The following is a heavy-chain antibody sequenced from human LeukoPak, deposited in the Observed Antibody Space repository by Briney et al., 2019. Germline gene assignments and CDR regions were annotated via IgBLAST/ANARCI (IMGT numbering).Heavy chain of an antibody. CDR1: GFTFDDYA. V-gene: IGHV3-9*01. CDR3: AKDMSYSSSSYPDY. Sequence: GRSLRLSCAASGFTFDDYAMHWVRQAPGKGLEWVSGISWNSGSIGYADSVKGRFTISRDSAKNSLYLQMNSLRAEDTALYYCAKDMSYSSSSYPDYWGQGTLVTVSS. CDR2: ISWNSGSI. D-gene: IGHD6-6*01. J-gene: IGHJ4*02.